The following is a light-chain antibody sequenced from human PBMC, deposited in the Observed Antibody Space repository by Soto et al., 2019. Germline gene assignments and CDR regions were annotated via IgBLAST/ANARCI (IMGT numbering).Light chain of an antibody. V-gene: IGKV3-20*01. Sequence: IALTQCACAVPLSPGERATVSCRASQSVXGDYLAWYQHKPGQPPRLLXDGAFHRDGGGPDKFSGSGSATDFTFTISRLEPEDFAWYYCQQYSGTPRTFGQGTKVDIK. CDR3: QQYSGTPRT. J-gene: IGKJ1*01. CDR2: GAF. CDR1: QSVXGDY.